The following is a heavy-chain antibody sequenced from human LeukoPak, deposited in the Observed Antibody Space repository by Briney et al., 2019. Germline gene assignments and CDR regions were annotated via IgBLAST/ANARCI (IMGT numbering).Heavy chain of an antibody. V-gene: IGHV4-59*01. CDR3: ARAVWQPGDWYFDL. Sequence: SETLSLTCTVSGGSISSYYWSWIREPPGKGLEWIGYIYYSGSTNYNPSLKSRVTISVDTSKNQFSLKLSSVTAADTAVYYCARAVWQPGDWYFDLWGRGTLVTVSS. CDR2: IYYSGST. CDR1: GGSISSYY. D-gene: IGHD3-10*01. J-gene: IGHJ2*01.